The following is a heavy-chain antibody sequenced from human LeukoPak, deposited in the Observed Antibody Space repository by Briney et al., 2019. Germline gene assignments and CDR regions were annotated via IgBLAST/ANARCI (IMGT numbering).Heavy chain of an antibody. Sequence: SETLSLTCTVSGDSISSYYWTWIRQPPGKGLECIGYIYYTGTTNYSPSLKSRVTISIDTPKKQFSLKLSSVTAADTAVYYCARIVWFGERDYHYSMDVWGQGTTVTVSS. CDR1: GDSISSYY. J-gene: IGHJ6*02. V-gene: IGHV4-59*01. CDR3: ARIVWFGERDYHYSMDV. CDR2: IYYTGTT. D-gene: IGHD3-10*01.